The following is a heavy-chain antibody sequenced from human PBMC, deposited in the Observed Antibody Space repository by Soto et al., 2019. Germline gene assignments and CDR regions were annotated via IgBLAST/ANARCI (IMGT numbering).Heavy chain of an antibody. J-gene: IGHJ6*01. CDR2: IFYSGST. Sequence: PSETLSLTCTVSGGSISSSSYYWGWIRQPPGKGLEWIGSIFYSGSTYYNPSLKSRITISVDTSKNQFSLKLSSVTAADTAVYYCARQAGRVEIALKGGGYHYDGNDFSSRGSTVLGSS. CDR1: GGSISSSSYY. D-gene: IGHD2-21*01. CDR3: ARQAGRVEIALKGGGYHYDGNDF. V-gene: IGHV4-39*01.